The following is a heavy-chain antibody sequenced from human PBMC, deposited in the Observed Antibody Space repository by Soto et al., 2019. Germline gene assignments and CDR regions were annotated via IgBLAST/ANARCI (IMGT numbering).Heavy chain of an antibody. Sequence: GGSLRLSCAASGFTFRNYWMSWVRQAPGKGLEWVANIKEDGSQKWYLDSVKVRFTISRDNANNSLYLQMNSLRAEDTAIYYCARGDYYDSSGPFSDAFDIWSRGTMVIVSS. CDR1: GFTFRNYW. V-gene: IGHV3-7*04. CDR2: IKEDGSQK. CDR3: ARGDYYDSSGPFSDAFDI. D-gene: IGHD3-22*01. J-gene: IGHJ3*02.